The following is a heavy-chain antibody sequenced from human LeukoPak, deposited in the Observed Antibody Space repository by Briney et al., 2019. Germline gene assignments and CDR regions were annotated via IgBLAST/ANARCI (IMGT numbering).Heavy chain of an antibody. CDR1: GYSISSGYY. Sequence: SETLSLTCTVSGYSISSGYYWGWIRQPPGKGLEWIGEINHSGSTNYNPSLKSRVTISVDTSKNQFSLKLSSVTAADTAVYYCARGYSYYYYYMDVWGKGTTVTVSS. D-gene: IGHD4-11*01. V-gene: IGHV4-38-2*02. J-gene: IGHJ6*03. CDR2: INHSGST. CDR3: ARGYSYYYYYMDV.